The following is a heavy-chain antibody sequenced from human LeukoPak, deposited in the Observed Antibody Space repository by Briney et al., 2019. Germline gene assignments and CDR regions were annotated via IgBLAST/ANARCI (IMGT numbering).Heavy chain of an antibody. CDR3: AKRDSGWYDFDY. CDR1: GFTLSSYA. V-gene: IGHV3-23*01. Sequence: PGGSLRLSCAASGFTLSSYAMSWVRQAPGKGLEWVSAISGSGGSTYFADSVKGRFTISRDNSKNTLYLQMNSLRAEDTAVYYCAKRDSGWYDFDYWGQGTLVTVSS. J-gene: IGHJ4*02. D-gene: IGHD6-19*01. CDR2: ISGSGGST.